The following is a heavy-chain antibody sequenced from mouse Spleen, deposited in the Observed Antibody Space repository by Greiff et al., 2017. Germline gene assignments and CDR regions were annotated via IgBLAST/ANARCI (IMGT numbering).Heavy chain of an antibody. CDR1: GYTFTDYY. CDR2: IYPGSGNT. CDR3: ARESYGSRAAWFAY. Sequence: VQLVESGAELVRPGASVKLSCKASGYTFTDYYINWVKQRPGQGLEWIARIYPGSGNTYYNEKFKGKATLTAEKSSSTAYMQLSSLTSEDSAVYFCARESYGSRAAWFAYWGQGTLVTVSA. D-gene: IGHD1-1*01. V-gene: IGHV1-76*01. J-gene: IGHJ3*01.